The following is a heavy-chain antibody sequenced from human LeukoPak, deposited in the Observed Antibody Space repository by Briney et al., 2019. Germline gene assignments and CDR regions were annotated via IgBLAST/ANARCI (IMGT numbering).Heavy chain of an antibody. CDR3: ARDPRLVRIFHYGMDV. CDR2: INPSGGST. J-gene: IGHJ6*04. CDR1: GFTFTNYD. D-gene: IGHD3-9*01. Sequence: GASVKVSCKASGFTFTNYDINWMRQATGQGLEWMGIINPSGGSTSYAQKFQGRVTMTRDTSTSTVYMELSSPRSEDTAVYYCARDPRLVRIFHYGMDVWGKGTTVTVSS. V-gene: IGHV1-46*01.